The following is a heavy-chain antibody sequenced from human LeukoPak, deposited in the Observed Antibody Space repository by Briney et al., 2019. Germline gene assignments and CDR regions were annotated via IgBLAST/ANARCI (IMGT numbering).Heavy chain of an antibody. D-gene: IGHD5-24*01. CDR1: GYSFTNYW. Sequence: GESLKISCKGSGYSFTNYWIGWVRQMPGKGLEYMGIIYPGDSDTTYSPSFQGQVTISADKSISTAYLQWSSLKASDTAMYYCARLGDGYNFVVDYWGQGTLVTVSS. J-gene: IGHJ4*02. CDR2: IYPGDSDT. CDR3: ARLGDGYNFVVDY. V-gene: IGHV5-51*01.